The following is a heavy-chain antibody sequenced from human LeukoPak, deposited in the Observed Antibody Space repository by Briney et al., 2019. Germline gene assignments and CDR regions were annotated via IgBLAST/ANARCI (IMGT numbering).Heavy chain of an antibody. J-gene: IGHJ3*02. V-gene: IGHV1-18*01. CDR1: GYTFTSYG. Sequence: ASVKVSCKASGYTFTSYGISWVRQAPGQGLEWMGWISAYNGNTSYAQKLQGRVTMTTDTSTSTAYMELRSLRSDDTAVYYCATPYYYDSSGYYDAFDIWGQGTMVTVSS. CDR3: ATPYYYDSSGYYDAFDI. CDR2: ISAYNGNT. D-gene: IGHD3-22*01.